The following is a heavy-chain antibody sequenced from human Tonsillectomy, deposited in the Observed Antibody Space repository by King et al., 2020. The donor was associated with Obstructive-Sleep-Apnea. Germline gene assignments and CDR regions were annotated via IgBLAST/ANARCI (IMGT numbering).Heavy chain of an antibody. CDR3: AKDMGSRYSYRIVALPYYYYGMDV. CDR2: ISWNSGSI. CDR1: GFTFDDYA. D-gene: IGHD5-18*01. J-gene: IGHJ6*02. Sequence: VQLVESGGGLVQPGRSLRLSCAASGFTFDDYAMHWVRQAPGKGLEWVSGISWNSGSIGYADSVKGRFTISRDNAKNSLYLQMNSLRAEDTALYYCAKDMGSRYSYRIVALPYYYYGMDVWGQGTTVTVSS. V-gene: IGHV3-9*01.